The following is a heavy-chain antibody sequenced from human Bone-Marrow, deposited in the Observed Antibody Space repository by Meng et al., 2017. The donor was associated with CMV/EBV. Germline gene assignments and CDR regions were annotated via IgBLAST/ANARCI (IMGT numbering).Heavy chain of an antibody. Sequence: SETLSLTCTVTGGSISSSSYYWGWIRQPPGKGLECIGSIYYSGSTYYNPSLKSRVTISVDTSKNQFSLKLSSVTAADTAVYYCARGGRSGYSAFDYWGQGTLVTVSS. J-gene: IGHJ4*02. CDR2: IYYSGST. D-gene: IGHD3-3*01. V-gene: IGHV4-39*07. CDR1: GGSISSSSYY. CDR3: ARGGRSGYSAFDY.